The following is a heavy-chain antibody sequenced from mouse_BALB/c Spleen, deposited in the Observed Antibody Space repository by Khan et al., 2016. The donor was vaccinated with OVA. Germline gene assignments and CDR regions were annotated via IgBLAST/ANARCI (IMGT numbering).Heavy chain of an antibody. V-gene: IGHV5-6*01. CDR2: ISSGGSYT. J-gene: IGHJ3*01. Sequence: EVELVESGGDLVKPGGSLKLSCAASGFTFSTFGMSWVRQTPDKRLGWVATISSGGSYTYYPDNVKGRFIISRDNAKNTLDLQMSSLKSEDTAMYYCTRLAYYYNSEGFAYWGQGTLVTVSA. D-gene: IGHD1-1*01. CDR3: TRLAYYYNSEGFAY. CDR1: GFTFSTFG.